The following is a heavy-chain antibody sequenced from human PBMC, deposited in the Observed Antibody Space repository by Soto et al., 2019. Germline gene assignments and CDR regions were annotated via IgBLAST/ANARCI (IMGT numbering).Heavy chain of an antibody. CDR1: GGSFSGYY. V-gene: IGHV4-34*01. Sequence: SETLSLTCAVYGGSFSGYYWSWIRQPPGKGLEWIGEINHSGSTNYNPSLKSRVTISVDTSKNQFSLKLSSVTAADTAVYYCARHRNDFWSGPLWFDPWGEGTLVTVSS. J-gene: IGHJ5*02. CDR2: INHSGST. CDR3: ARHRNDFWSGPLWFDP. D-gene: IGHD3-3*01.